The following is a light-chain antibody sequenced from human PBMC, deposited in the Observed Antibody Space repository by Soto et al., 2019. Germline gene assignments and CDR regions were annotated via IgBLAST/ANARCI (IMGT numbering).Light chain of an antibody. J-gene: IGKJ4*01. V-gene: IGKV1-17*01. CDR1: QGIGND. CDR2: SAS. Sequence: DIQMTQFPSSLSASVGDRVTITYRASQGIGNDLGWYQHKPGKAPKRLIFSASTLDSGVPSRFSGGGFGTEFTLTISSLQPEDFATYYCLHHYNYPLTLGGGTKVEIK. CDR3: LHHYNYPLT.